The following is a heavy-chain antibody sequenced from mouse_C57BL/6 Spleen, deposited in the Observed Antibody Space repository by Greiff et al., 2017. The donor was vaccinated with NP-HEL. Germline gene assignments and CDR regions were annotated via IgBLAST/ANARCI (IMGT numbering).Heavy chain of an antibody. CDR1: GYTFTSCW. CDR2: IDPSDSYT. J-gene: IGHJ3*01. CDR3: ARNYGSSAWFAY. Sequence: QVQLQQPGAELVMPGASVKLSCKASGYTFTSCWMHWVKQRPGQGLEWIGEIDPSDSYTNYNQKFKGKSTLTVDKSSSTAYMQLSSLTSEDSAVYYCARNYGSSAWFAYWGQGTLVTVSA. V-gene: IGHV1-69*01. D-gene: IGHD1-1*01.